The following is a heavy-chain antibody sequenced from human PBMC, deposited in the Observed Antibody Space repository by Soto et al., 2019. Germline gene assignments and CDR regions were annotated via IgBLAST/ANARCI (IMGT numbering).Heavy chain of an antibody. V-gene: IGHV4-4*02. CDR1: SGSISSSNW. J-gene: IGHJ4*02. Sequence: SETLSLTCAVSSGSISSSNWWSWVRQPPGKGLEWIGEIYHSGSTNYNPSLKSRVTISVDKSKNQFSLKLSSVTAADTAVYYCARAYYDILTGYTHFDYWGQGTLVTVSS. D-gene: IGHD3-9*01. CDR2: IYHSGST. CDR3: ARAYYDILTGYTHFDY.